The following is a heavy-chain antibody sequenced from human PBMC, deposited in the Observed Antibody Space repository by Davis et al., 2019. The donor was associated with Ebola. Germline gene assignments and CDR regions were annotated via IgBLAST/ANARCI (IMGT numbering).Heavy chain of an antibody. Sequence: PGGSLRLSCAASGFTFDDYAMHWVRQAPGKGLEWVSGISWNSGSIGYADSVKGRFTISRDNSKNTLYLQMNSLRAEDTAVYYCARPSSSWSLYYFDYWGQGTLVTVSS. CDR3: ARPSSSWSLYYFDY. J-gene: IGHJ4*02. CDR2: ISWNSGSI. V-gene: IGHV3-9*01. CDR1: GFTFDDYA. D-gene: IGHD6-13*01.